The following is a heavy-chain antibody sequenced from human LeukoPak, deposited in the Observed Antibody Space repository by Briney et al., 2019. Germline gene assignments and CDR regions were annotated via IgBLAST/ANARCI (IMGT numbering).Heavy chain of an antibody. D-gene: IGHD6-19*01. Sequence: GGSLRLSCAASGFTFSSNGMHWVRRAPGKGLEWVAYIWYDGSDEDYADSVKGRFTISRDNSKNTLYLQMNSLRAEDTAVYYCARYTTGHGFDFWGQGTLVTVSS. CDR3: ARYTTGHGFDF. CDR1: GFTFSSNG. V-gene: IGHV3-33*08. J-gene: IGHJ4*02. CDR2: IWYDGSDE.